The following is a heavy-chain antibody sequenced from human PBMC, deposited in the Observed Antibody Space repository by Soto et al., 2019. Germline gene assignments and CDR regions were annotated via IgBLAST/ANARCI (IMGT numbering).Heavy chain of an antibody. J-gene: IGHJ4*02. CDR1: GFTFRDYY. CDR3: VRDKYSNYGDYYFDY. CDR2: ISSSGSTT. Sequence: GGSLRLSCAGSGFTFRDYYMGWIRQAPGKGLEWVSYISSSGSTTYYAASVKGRFTISRDNAKNSLYLQMTSLRAEDTAIYYCVRDKYSNYGDYYFDYWGQGTLVTVSS. D-gene: IGHD4-17*01. V-gene: IGHV3-11*01.